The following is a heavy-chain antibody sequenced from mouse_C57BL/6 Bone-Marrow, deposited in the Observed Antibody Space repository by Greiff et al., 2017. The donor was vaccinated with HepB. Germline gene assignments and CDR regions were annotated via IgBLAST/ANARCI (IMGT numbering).Heavy chain of an antibody. CDR2: INPNNGGT. J-gene: IGHJ2*01. D-gene: IGHD1-1*01. CDR1: GYTFTDYY. Sequence: VQLQQPGAELVMPGASVKLSCKASGYTFTDYYMNWVKQSHGKSLEWIGDINPNNGGTSYNQKFKGKATLTVDKSSSTAYMELRSLTSEDSAVYYCARGLYYYGSSYFDYWGQGTTLTVSS. V-gene: IGHV1-26*01. CDR3: ARGLYYYGSSYFDY.